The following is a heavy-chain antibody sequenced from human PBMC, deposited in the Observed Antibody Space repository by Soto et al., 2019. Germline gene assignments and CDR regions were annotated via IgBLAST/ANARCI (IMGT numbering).Heavy chain of an antibody. CDR1: GGSISSGAYY. V-gene: IGHV4-31*03. CDR3: ARVSATGTRWFDP. Sequence: SETLSLTCTVSGGSISSGAYYWGWIRQRQAKGLEWIAYSSHPGTAYYTPSLKSRFSLSVDPSKSQFSLNVTSLTAPDTAVYYYARVSATGTRWFDPWGPGTLVIVSS. J-gene: IGHJ5*02. D-gene: IGHD1-1*01. CDR2: SSHPGTA.